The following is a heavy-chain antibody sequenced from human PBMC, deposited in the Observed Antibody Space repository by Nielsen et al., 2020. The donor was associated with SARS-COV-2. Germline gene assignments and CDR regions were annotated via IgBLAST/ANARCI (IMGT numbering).Heavy chain of an antibody. D-gene: IGHD3-10*01. CDR3: ARVGRYGSGSYSNWFDP. Sequence: SETLSLTCTVSGGSISSGDYYWSWIRQPPGKGLEWIGYIYYSGSTYYNPSLKSRVTISVDTSKNQFSLKLSSVTAADTAVYYCARVGRYGSGSYSNWFDPWGQGTLVTVSS. CDR1: GGSISSGDYY. J-gene: IGHJ5*02. CDR2: IYYSGST. V-gene: IGHV4-30-4*01.